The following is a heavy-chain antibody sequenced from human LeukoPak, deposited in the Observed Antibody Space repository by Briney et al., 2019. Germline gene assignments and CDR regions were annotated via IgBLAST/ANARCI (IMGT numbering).Heavy chain of an antibody. CDR1: GGSISSYY. V-gene: IGHV4-59*12. D-gene: IGHD2-15*01. CDR2: IYYSVRT. CDR3: AGGSGSWVTMAY. J-gene: IGHJ4*02. Sequence: SETLSLTCTVSGGSISSYYWSWIRQSPGKGLEWIGYIYYSVRTNYNPSLKSRVTISVDTTKNQFSLKLFSVIAADTAVYYCAGGSGSWVTMAYWGQGTLVTVSS.